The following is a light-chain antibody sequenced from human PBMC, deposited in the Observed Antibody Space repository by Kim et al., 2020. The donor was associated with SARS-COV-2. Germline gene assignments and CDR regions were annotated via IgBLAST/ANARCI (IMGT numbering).Light chain of an antibody. V-gene: IGKV1-27*01. CDR2: AAS. CDR1: QGISNY. J-gene: IGKJ1*01. CDR3: QNYNSGPRT. Sequence: DIQMTQSPSSLSASVGDRVTITCRASQGISNYLDWYQQKPGKVTKVLIYAASTLQSGVPSRFSGSGSGTDFTLTISSLQPEDVATYYCQNYNSGPRTFGQETKVDIK.